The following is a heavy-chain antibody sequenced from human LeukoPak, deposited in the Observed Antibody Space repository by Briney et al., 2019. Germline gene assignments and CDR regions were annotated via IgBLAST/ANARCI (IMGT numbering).Heavy chain of an antibody. CDR1: GGSISSYY. D-gene: IGHD5-12*01. V-gene: IGHV4-59*08. Sequence: SETLSLTCTVSGGSISSYYWSWVRQFPGKGLEWIGYISDSGSTNYSPSLESRVTISVDTSKNKFFLILSSVTAADTAVYYCARRGGTVVGDTGYHYWYFDNWGQGTLVTVSS. J-gene: IGHJ4*02. CDR3: ARRGGTVVGDTGYHYWYFDN. CDR2: ISDSGST.